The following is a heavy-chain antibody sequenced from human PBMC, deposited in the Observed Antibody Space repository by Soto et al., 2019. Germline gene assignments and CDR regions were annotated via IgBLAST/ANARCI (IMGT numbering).Heavy chain of an antibody. D-gene: IGHD5-12*01. CDR2: INAGNGNT. CDR3: ARVSGYYLPDY. V-gene: IGHV1-3*05. J-gene: IGHJ4*02. CDR1: GYTFTNYA. Sequence: QVQLVQSGAEEKKPGASVKVSCKASGYTFTNYAMHWVRQAPGQRLEWMGWINAGNGNTKYSQKFQGRVTITRDTSESTAYMELSSLRSEDTAVYYCARVSGYYLPDYWGQGTLVTVSS.